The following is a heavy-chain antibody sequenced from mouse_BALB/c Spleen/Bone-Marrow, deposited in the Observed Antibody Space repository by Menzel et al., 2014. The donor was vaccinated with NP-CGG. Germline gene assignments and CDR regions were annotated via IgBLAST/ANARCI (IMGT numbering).Heavy chain of an antibody. V-gene: IGHV1S81*02. J-gene: IGHJ3*01. CDR2: INPSNGGT. CDR3: TTLGRFAY. Sequence: QVQLKQSGAELVKPGVSVKLSCKASGYTFTNYYMYWVKQRPGQDLEWIGEINPSNGGTNFNEKFKSKATLTVVKSSSTAYMQLSSLTSEDSAVYYCTTLGRFAYWGQGTLVTVSA. D-gene: IGHD4-1*01. CDR1: GYTFTNYY.